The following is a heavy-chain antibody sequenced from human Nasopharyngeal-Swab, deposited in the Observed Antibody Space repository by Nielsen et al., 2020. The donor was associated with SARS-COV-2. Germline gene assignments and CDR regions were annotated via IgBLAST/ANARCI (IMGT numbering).Heavy chain of an antibody. CDR2: MNPNSGNT. CDR3: ARGYYYDSSGPHRFDP. V-gene: IGHV1-8*01. D-gene: IGHD3-22*01. CDR1: GYNFTTYD. Sequence: ASVKVSCKASGYNFTTYDFNWVRQATGQGLEWMGWMNPNSGNTGYAQKFQGRVTMTRNTSIRTAYMELSSLRSDDTAVYYCARGYYYDSSGPHRFDPWGQGTLVTVSS. J-gene: IGHJ5*02.